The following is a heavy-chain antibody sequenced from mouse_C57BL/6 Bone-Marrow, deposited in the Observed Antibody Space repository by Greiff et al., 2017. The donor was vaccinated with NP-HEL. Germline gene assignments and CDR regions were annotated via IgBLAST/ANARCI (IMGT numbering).Heavy chain of an antibody. V-gene: IGHV1-15*01. Sequence: VQLQQSGAELVRPGASVTLSCKASGYTFTDYEMHWVKQTPVHGLEWIGAIDPETGGTAYNQKFKGKAILTADKSSSTAYMELRSLTSDDSAVYYCTRFGDYDYDDGYYFDYWGQGTTLTVSS. CDR1: GYTFTDYE. CDR3: TRFGDYDYDDGYYFDY. D-gene: IGHD2-4*01. CDR2: IDPETGGT. J-gene: IGHJ2*01.